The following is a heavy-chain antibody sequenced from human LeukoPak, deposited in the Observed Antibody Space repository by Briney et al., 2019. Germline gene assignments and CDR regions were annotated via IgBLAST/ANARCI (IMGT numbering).Heavy chain of an antibody. CDR2: INSDGGDT. V-gene: IGHV3-74*01. CDR3: ARGSGTGSSGYLQIDY. J-gene: IGHJ4*02. CDR1: GFTFSRSW. Sequence: GGSLRLSCAASGFTFSRSWMHWVRQAPGKGLVWLSRINSDGGDTTYADSVKGRFTISRDNAKNTLYLQMNSLRAEDTAMYYCARGSGTGSSGYLQIDYWGQGTLVTVSS. D-gene: IGHD3-22*01.